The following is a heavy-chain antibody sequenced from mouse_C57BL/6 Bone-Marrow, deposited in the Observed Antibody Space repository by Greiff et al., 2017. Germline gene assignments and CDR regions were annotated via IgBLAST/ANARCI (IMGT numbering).Heavy chain of an antibody. V-gene: IGHV1-50*01. CDR1: GYTFTSYW. CDR3: ARGSVRRGYYYAMDY. CDR2: IDPSDSST. J-gene: IGHJ4*01. Sequence: QVQLQQPGAELVKPGASVKLSCKASGYTFTSYWMQWVKQRPGQGLEWIGEIDPSDSSTNYNQNLKGKATLNVDTSSSQAYMQLSSLTSEDSAVYYGARGSVRRGYYYAMDYWGQGTSVTVSS. D-gene: IGHD2-14*01.